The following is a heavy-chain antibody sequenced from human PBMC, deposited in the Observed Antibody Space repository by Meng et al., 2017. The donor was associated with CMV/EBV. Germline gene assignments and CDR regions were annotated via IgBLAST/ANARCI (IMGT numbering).Heavy chain of an antibody. CDR3: ARGTYDFWSGYYMGLDY. Sequence: GESLKISCAASGFTFSSYGMNWVRQAPGKGLEWVSYISSSGSTIYYADSVKGRFTISRDNAKNSLYLQMNSLRAEDTAVYYCARGTYDFWSGYYMGLDYWGQGTLVTVSS. J-gene: IGHJ4*02. D-gene: IGHD3-3*01. CDR1: GFTFSSYG. CDR2: ISSSGSTI. V-gene: IGHV3-48*03.